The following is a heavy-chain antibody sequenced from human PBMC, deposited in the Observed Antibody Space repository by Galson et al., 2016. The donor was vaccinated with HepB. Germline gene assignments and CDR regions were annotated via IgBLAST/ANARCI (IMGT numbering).Heavy chain of an antibody. D-gene: IGHD3-10*01. J-gene: IGHJ4*02. CDR2: IQRSGST. Sequence: TLSLTCTVSGGSISSGDFYWTWIRQPAGKGLEWIGRIQRSGSTNYNPSLNSRVSISLDTAKNQFSLNLNSVTAADTAVYYCARAGGSGSPSYYFDYWGRGTLVTVSS. V-gene: IGHV4-61*02. CDR3: ARAGGSGSPSYYFDY. CDR1: GGSISSGDFY.